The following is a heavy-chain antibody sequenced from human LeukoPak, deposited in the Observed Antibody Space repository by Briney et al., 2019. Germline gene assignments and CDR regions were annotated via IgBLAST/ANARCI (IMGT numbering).Heavy chain of an antibody. CDR1: GYTFTGYY. D-gene: IGHD3-10*01. V-gene: IGHV1-2*04. CDR2: INPNSGGT. CDR3: ARARGTSFTMVRGVTGFDY. Sequence: GASVKASCKASGYTFTGYYIHWVRQAPGQGLEWMGWINPNSGGTSNAQRFQGWVTMTSDTSISTAYMELRRLTSGDTAVYYCARARGTSFTMVRGVTGFDYWGQGTLVTVSS. J-gene: IGHJ4*02.